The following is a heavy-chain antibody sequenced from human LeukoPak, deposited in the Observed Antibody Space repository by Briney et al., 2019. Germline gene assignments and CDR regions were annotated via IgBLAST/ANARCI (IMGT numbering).Heavy chain of an antibody. CDR3: AKDLTENSSTLGLDY. J-gene: IGHJ4*02. D-gene: IGHD6-6*01. V-gene: IGHV3-23*01. CDR1: GFTFSSYA. CDR2: ISGNGGST. Sequence: GGSLRLSCAASGFTFSSYAMSWVRQAPGKGLEWVSAISGNGGSTYYADSVKGRFTISRDNSKNTLYLQMNSLRAEDTAVYYFAKDLTENSSTLGLDYWGQRTLGTVSP.